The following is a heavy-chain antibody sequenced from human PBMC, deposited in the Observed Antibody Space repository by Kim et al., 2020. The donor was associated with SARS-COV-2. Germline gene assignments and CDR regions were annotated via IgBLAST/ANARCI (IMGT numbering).Heavy chain of an antibody. CDR3: ARGYDSSGYRLDY. D-gene: IGHD3-22*01. Sequence: SETLSLTCTVSGGSISSSDYYWNWIRQPPGKGLEWIGYIYYSGSTYYNPSLKSRVTISIDTSKIQFSLKLSSVTAADTAVYYCARGYDSSGYRLDYWGQGTLVTVSS. J-gene: IGHJ4*02. CDR2: IYYSGST. CDR1: GGSISSSDYY. V-gene: IGHV4-30-4*01.